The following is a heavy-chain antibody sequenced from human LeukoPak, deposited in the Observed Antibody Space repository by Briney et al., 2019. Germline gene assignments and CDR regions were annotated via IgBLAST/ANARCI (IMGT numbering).Heavy chain of an antibody. V-gene: IGHV4-38-2*02. CDR2: IYHSGST. D-gene: IGHD2-15*01. Sequence: SETLSLTCTVSGYSISSGYYWGWIRQPPGKGLEWIGSIYHSGSTYYNPSLKSRVTISVDTSKNQFSLKLSSVTAADTAVYYCARESPVVVVPFDYWGQGTLVTASS. CDR3: ARESPVVVVPFDY. CDR1: GYSISSGYY. J-gene: IGHJ4*02.